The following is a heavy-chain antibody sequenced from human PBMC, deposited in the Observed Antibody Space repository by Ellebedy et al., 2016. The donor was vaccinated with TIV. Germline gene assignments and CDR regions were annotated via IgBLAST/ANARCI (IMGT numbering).Heavy chain of an antibody. CDR3: ARHLSGTMEDH. CDR1: SDFGNYY. J-gene: IGHJ4*02. CDR2: IYNSGSA. D-gene: IGHD1-14*01. Sequence: MPSETLSLTCSVSSDFGNYYWVWVRQPPGKGLEWIGTIYNSGSAFYSPSLKSRVTMSVDTSKKQLSLRLSSVTATDTATYYCARHLSGTMEDHWGPGTLVTV. V-gene: IGHV4-39*01.